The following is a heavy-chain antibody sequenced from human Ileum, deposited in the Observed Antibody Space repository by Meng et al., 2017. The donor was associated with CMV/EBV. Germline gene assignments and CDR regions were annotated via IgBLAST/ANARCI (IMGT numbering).Heavy chain of an antibody. CDR1: GFTFSSYW. CDR3: ASEQWSGYYFDY. V-gene: IGHV3-7*01. Sequence: GESLKISCAASGFTFSSYWMSWVRQAPGKGLEWVANIKQDGSEKYYVDSVKGRFTISRDNAKNSLYLQMNSLRAEDTAVYYCASEQWSGYYFDYWGQGTRVTGSS. CDR2: IKQDGSEK. D-gene: IGHD3-3*01. J-gene: IGHJ4*02.